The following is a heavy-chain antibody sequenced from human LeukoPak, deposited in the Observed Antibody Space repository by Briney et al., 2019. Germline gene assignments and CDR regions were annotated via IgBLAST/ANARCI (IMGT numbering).Heavy chain of an antibody. J-gene: IGHJ3*02. V-gene: IGHV3-11*01. CDR3: ARGVQLWGFYAFDI. Sequence: GGSLRLSCAASGFTFSDYYMSWIRQAPGKGLEWVSYISSSGSTIYYADSVKVRFTISREKAKNSLYLQMNSLRAEDTAVYYCARGVQLWGFYAFDIWGQGTMVTVSS. D-gene: IGHD5-18*01. CDR1: GFTFSDYY. CDR2: ISSSGSTI.